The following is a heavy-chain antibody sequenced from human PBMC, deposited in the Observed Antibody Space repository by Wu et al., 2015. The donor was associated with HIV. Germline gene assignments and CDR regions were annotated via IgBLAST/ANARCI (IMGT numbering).Heavy chain of an antibody. D-gene: IGHD3-3*01. J-gene: IGHJ6*03. CDR3: ASGGGVVRRYYYYYMDV. CDR1: GYTFTGHY. Sequence: QVQLVQSGAEVKKPGASVKVSCKASGYTFTGHYMHWVRQTPGQGLEWMGWISAYNGNTNYAQKLQGRVTMTTDTSTSTAYMELRSLRSDDTAVYYCASGGGVVRRYYYYYMDVWGKGTTVTVSS. V-gene: IGHV1-18*04. CDR2: ISAYNGNT.